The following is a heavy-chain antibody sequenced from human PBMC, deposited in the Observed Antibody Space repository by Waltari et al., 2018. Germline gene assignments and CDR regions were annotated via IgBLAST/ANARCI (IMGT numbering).Heavy chain of an antibody. D-gene: IGHD2-21*01. CDR2: MFYTGNT. CDR1: GGSMTNLY. J-gene: IGHJ6*02. V-gene: IGHV4-59*08. Sequence: QVQLQESGPGLVKPSETLSLTCTVSGGSMTNLYWSWIRQPPGKGLEWIGYMFYTGNTLYNPSLRSRVTISPDTSKNQFSLKLSSVTAADTAVYYCARHATIPLMRYDLDVWGQGATVTVSS. CDR3: ARHATIPLMRYDLDV.